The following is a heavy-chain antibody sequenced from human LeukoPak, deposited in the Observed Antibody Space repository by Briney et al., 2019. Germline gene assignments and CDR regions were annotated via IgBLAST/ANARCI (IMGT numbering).Heavy chain of an antibody. J-gene: IGHJ5*02. D-gene: IGHD2-2*01. CDR3: ASGGYCSSSTCYPNWFDP. CDR1: GGSITSYQ. Sequence: SETLSLSCTVSGGSITSYQWSWIRQPPGKGLEWIGYISYSGSTNYNPSLKGRVTMSIDTSKNQFSLKLSSVTAADTAVYYCASGGYCSSSTCYPNWFDPWGQGTLVTVSS. V-gene: IGHV4-59*01. CDR2: ISYSGST.